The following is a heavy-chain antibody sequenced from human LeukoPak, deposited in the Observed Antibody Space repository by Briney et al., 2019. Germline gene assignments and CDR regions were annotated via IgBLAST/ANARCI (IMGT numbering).Heavy chain of an antibody. D-gene: IGHD6-13*01. V-gene: IGHV4-34*01. J-gene: IGHJ4*02. CDR1: GGSFSGYY. Sequence: SETLSLTCAVYGGSFSGYYWSWIRQPPGKGLEWIGEINHSGSTNYNPSLKSRVTISVDTSKNQFSLKLSSVTAADTAVYYCARSSSSWYNSLRYWGQGTLVTVSS. CDR2: INHSGST. CDR3: ARSSSSWYNSLRY.